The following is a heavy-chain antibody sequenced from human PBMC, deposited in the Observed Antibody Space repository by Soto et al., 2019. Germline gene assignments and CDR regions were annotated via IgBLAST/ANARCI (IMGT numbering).Heavy chain of an antibody. Sequence: PSETLSLTCTVSGGSISSSSYYWGWIRQPPGKGLEWIGSIYYSGSTYYNPSLKSRVTISVDTSKNQFSLKLSSVTAADTAVYYCASGYDSSGYRAGYYYYYYGMDVWGQGTTVTVSS. V-gene: IGHV4-39*01. CDR1: GGSISSSSYY. D-gene: IGHD3-22*01. CDR2: IYYSGST. J-gene: IGHJ6*02. CDR3: ASGYDSSGYRAGYYYYYYGMDV.